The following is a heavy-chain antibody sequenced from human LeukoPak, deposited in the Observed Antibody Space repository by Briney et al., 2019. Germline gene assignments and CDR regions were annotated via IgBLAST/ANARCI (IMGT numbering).Heavy chain of an antibody. D-gene: IGHD2-8*02. J-gene: IGHJ4*02. CDR2: ISDIGSI. CDR3: AGHHPRNTVDF. V-gene: IGHV4-59*08. CDR1: GGSISSYY. Sequence: PSETLSLTCTISGGSISSYYWSWIRQPPGKGLEWIAYISDIGSINYNPSLKSRVTISLDTSKNQFSLKLSSVTAADTAVYYCAGHHPRNTVDFWGQGTLVTVSS.